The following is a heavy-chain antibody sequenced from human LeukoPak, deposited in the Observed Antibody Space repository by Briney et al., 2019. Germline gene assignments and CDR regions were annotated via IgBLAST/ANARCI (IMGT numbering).Heavy chain of an antibody. V-gene: IGHV3-73*01. D-gene: IGHD6-6*01. Sequence: GGSLRLSCAASGFTFSGSAMHWVRQASGKGLEWVGRIRSKANSYATAYAASVKGRFTISRDDSKNTAYLQMNSLRAEDTAVYYCARGHKSIAARPYYFDYWGQGTLVTVSS. CDR1: GFTFSGSA. J-gene: IGHJ4*02. CDR3: ARGHKSIAARPYYFDY. CDR2: IRSKANSYAT.